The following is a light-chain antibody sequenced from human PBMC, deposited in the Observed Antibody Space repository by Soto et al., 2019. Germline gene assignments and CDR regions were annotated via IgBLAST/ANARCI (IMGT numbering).Light chain of an antibody. CDR1: QAISNN. CDR2: GAS. Sequence: DIQLTQSPSFLSASVGDRVTITCRASQAISNNLAWYQHNPGKPPKLLIYGASTLQSGVPSRFSGSGSRTEFTLTISSLQPEDFATYYCQQLNNYPRALTFGGGTKVEIE. CDR3: QQLNNYPRALT. V-gene: IGKV1-9*01. J-gene: IGKJ4*01.